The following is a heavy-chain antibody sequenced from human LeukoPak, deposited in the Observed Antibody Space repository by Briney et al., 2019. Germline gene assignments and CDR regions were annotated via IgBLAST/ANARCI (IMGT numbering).Heavy chain of an antibody. J-gene: IGHJ6*02. CDR2: IYHSGST. V-gene: IGHV4-4*02. Sequence: PSGTLSLTCAVSGGSISSSNWWSWVRQPPGKGLEWIGEIYHSGSTNYNPSLKSRVTISVDTSKNQFSLKLSSVTAADTAVYYCASITMVRGVHYYYYYGMDVWGQGTTVTVSS. CDR3: ASITMVRGVHYYYYYGMDV. CDR1: GGSISSSNW. D-gene: IGHD3-10*01.